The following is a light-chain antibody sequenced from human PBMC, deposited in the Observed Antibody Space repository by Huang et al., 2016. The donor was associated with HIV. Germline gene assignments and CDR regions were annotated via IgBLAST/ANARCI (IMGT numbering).Light chain of an antibody. CDR2: GAS. CDR1: QSVSTN. Sequence: EVLLTQSPATLSVSPGERATLSCRASQSVSTNLDWYQQKPGQAPWLLIYGASTRGTGGPAMFRGSGSGTEFTLTISSLQSEDSAVYYCQQYNSWPPLFTFGPGTKVDIK. CDR3: QQYNSWPPLFT. J-gene: IGKJ3*01. V-gene: IGKV3-15*01.